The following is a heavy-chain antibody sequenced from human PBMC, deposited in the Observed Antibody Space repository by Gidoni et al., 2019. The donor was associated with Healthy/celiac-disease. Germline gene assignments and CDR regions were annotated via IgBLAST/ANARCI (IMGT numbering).Heavy chain of an antibody. CDR3: ARHRVKLELRTNWFDP. D-gene: IGHD1-7*01. Sequence: EVQLVQSGAEAKKPGESLKISCKGSGYSFTIYWIGWVRQMPGKGLEWMGIFFPGDSDTRYSPSFQGQVTISADKSISTAYLQWSSLKASDTAMYYCARHRVKLELRTNWFDPWGQGTLVTVSS. CDR1: GYSFTIYW. CDR2: FFPGDSDT. V-gene: IGHV5-51*01. J-gene: IGHJ5*02.